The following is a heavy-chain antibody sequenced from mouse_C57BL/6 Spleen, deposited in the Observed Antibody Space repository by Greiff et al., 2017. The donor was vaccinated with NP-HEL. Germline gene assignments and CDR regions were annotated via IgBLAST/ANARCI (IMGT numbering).Heavy chain of an antibody. CDR1: GYTFTSYW. D-gene: IGHD1-1*01. CDR3: AIAGYYGGFAY. V-gene: IGHV1-74*01. J-gene: IGHJ3*01. CDR2: IYPSDSDT. Sequence: QVQLQQPGAELVKPGASVKVSCKASGYTFTSYWMHWVKQRPGQGLEWIGRIYPSDSDTNYNQKFKGKATLTVDKSSSTAYMQLSSLTSEDSAVYYCAIAGYYGGFAYWGQGTLVTVSA.